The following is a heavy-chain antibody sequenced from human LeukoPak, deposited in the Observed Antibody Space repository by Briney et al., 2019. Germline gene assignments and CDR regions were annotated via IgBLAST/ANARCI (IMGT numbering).Heavy chain of an antibody. D-gene: IGHD5-18*01. CDR2: IIPIFGTA. J-gene: IGHJ5*02. V-gene: IGHV1-69*01. CDR3: ARVFFGDSAMVSRFNWFDP. CDR1: GGTFSSYA. Sequence: SVKVSCKASGGTFSSYAISWVRQAPGQGLEWMGGIIPIFGTANYAQKFQGRVTIAADESTSTAYMELSSLRSEDTAVYYCARVFFGDSAMVSRFNWFDPWGQGTLVTVSS.